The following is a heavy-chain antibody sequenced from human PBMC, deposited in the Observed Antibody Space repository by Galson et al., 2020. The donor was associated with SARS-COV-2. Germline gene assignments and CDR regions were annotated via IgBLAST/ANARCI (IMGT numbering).Heavy chain of an antibody. CDR1: GFTFSSFG. CDR3: AKSLWFGELLSPFDY. CDR2: ISNDGTNT. V-gene: IGHV3-30*18. J-gene: IGHJ4*02. Sequence: GESLKISSAASGFTFSSFGMHWVRQAPGKGLEWVAVISNDGTNTYYADSVKGRFTLSRDNSKNTLYLQMNSLRVEDTAVYYCAKSLWFGELLSPFDYWGQGALVTVSS. D-gene: IGHD3-10*01.